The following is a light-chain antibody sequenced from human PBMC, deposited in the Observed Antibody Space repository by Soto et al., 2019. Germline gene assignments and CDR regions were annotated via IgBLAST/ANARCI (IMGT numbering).Light chain of an antibody. V-gene: IGKV3-15*01. J-gene: IGKJ1*01. Sequence: EKVMTQSPATRSVSPGERVTLSCRASQSVVTNLAWYQQKPGQAPRLLISGASTRATGIPDRFIGSGSGTDFTLTITSLQFDDFAFYYYQNYNGPPLTFGQGTKVEIK. CDR2: GAS. CDR3: QNYNGPPLT. CDR1: QSVVTN.